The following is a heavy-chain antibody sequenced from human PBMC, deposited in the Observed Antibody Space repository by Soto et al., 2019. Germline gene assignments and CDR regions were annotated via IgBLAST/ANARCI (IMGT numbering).Heavy chain of an antibody. CDR1: GYTFTAYL. J-gene: IGHJ2*01. D-gene: IGHD2-15*01. Sequence: QAQLVQSGAEVKKPGASVRVSCTTSGYTFTAYLIHCLRQAPGQRLEWLGWINPDNGNTKYSQNFWGRVTITRDTSASTAHMELSSLRPEDTAIYYCTREEYCTGGTCYRYFGLWGRGTLVTVSS. CDR3: TREEYCTGGTCYRYFGL. CDR2: INPDNGNT. V-gene: IGHV1-3*01.